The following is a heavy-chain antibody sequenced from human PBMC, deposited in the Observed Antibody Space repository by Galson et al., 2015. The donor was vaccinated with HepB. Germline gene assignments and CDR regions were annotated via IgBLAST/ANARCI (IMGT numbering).Heavy chain of an antibody. CDR1: GFTFSSSA. CDR2: ITVSGGST. V-gene: IGHV3-23*01. Sequence: SLRLSCAASGFTFSSSALSWVRQAPGEGLEWVSGITVSGGSTYHADSVKGRFTISRDNSKNTLYLYMNSLRADDTAVYYCARQTGDLEEAFDIWGQGTVVTVSS. J-gene: IGHJ3*02. CDR3: ARQTGDLEEAFDI. D-gene: IGHD7-27*01.